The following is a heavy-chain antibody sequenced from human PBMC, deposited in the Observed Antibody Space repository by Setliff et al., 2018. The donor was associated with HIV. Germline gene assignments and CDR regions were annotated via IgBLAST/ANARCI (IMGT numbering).Heavy chain of an antibody. CDR3: ARVLAGLNWFDP. Sequence: ASVKVSCKTSGYTFSDYYIHWVRQAPGQGLEWMGWINPDNGGTSYAQKFQGRVSMTRDTSISTAYMELSRLTSDDTTVYYCARVLAGLNWFDPWGQGTLVTVSS. CDR2: INPDNGGT. D-gene: IGHD2-15*01. CDR1: GYTFSDYY. V-gene: IGHV1-2*02. J-gene: IGHJ5*02.